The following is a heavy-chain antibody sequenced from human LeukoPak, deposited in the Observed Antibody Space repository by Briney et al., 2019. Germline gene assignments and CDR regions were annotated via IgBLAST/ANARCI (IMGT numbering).Heavy chain of an antibody. V-gene: IGHV3-23*01. CDR2: INGSGVIT. CDR1: GITLSSYA. Sequence: PGGSLRFSCAASGITLSSYAMSWVRQAPGTGLEWASAINGSGVITYHTDSVKGRFTISRDNSKNTVYLQMSSLRAEDTAIYYCAKDSSQGGDYFDYWGQGTLVTVSS. J-gene: IGHJ4*02. D-gene: IGHD3-16*01. CDR3: AKDSSQGGDYFDY.